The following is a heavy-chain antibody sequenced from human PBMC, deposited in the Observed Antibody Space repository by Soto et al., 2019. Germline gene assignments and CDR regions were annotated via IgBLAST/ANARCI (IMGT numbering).Heavy chain of an antibody. J-gene: IGHJ4*02. CDR2: ISGGGGTT. V-gene: IGHV3-23*01. Sequence: EVQVFESGGGLVQPGGSLRLACEASGFTFSTYTMSWVRQAPGKGLEWVAAISGGGGTTNYANSVRGRFTISRDHSQSTVYLRMVSLRTADTAVYSGAKGLQSTQYYFDYWGQGTLVTVAS. CDR3: AKGLQSTQYYFDY. D-gene: IGHD4-4*01. CDR1: GFTFSTYT.